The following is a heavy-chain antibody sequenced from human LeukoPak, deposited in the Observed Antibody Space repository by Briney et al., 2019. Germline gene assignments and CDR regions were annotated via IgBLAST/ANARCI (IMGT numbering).Heavy chain of an antibody. CDR3: ARGSGSGWYWGYYFDY. D-gene: IGHD6-19*01. CDR1: GGSISSYY. Sequence: LSLTCTVSGGSISSYYWSWVRQAPGKGLEWVAVISYDGSNKYYADSVKGRFTISRDNSKNTLYLQMNSLRAEDTAVYYCARGSGSGWYWGYYFDYWGQGTLVTVSS. J-gene: IGHJ4*02. V-gene: IGHV3-30-3*01. CDR2: ISYDGSNK.